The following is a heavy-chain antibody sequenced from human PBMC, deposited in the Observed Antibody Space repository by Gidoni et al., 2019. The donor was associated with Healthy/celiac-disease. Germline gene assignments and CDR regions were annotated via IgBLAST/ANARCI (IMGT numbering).Heavy chain of an antibody. CDR3: AKEEAPYSSSWYGSHDY. CDR2: ISYDGSNK. D-gene: IGHD6-13*01. Sequence: QVQLVESGGGVVQPGRSLRLSCAASGFTFSSYGMHWVCQASGKWLEWVAVISYDGSNKYYADSVKGRFTISRDNSKNTLYLQMNSLRAEDTAVYYCAKEEAPYSSSWYGSHDYWGQGTLFTVSS. J-gene: IGHJ4*02. V-gene: IGHV3-30*18. CDR1: GFTFSSYG.